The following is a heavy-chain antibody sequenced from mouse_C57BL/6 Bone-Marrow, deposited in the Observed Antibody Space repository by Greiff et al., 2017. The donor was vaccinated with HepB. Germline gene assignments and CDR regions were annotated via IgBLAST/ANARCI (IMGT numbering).Heavy chain of an antibody. CDR3: ARGDYDYFDY. CDR1: GYTFTDYY. CDR2: IYPGSGNT. Sequence: VKLLESGAELVRPGASVKLSCKASGYTFTDYYINWVKQRPGQGLEWIARIYPGSGNTYYNEKFKGKATLTAEKSSSTAYMQLSSLTSEDSAVYFCARGDYDYFDYWGQGTTLTVSS. J-gene: IGHJ2*01. V-gene: IGHV1-76*01. D-gene: IGHD2-4*01.